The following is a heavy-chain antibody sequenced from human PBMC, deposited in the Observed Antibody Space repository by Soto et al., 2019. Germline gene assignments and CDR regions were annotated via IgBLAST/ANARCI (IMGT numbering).Heavy chain of an antibody. Sequence: QVQLQQWGAGLLKASETLSLTCVVSGGSFSGYFWTWIRQSPGRGLEWIGEISHSGSRNYNPAFQSRVIISVASPKNHVSLKLSSVTAADSATYFCARGLAYDRPITVAEPFDSWGQGTLVTVSS. V-gene: IGHV4-34*02. D-gene: IGHD6-19*01. J-gene: IGHJ4*02. CDR2: ISHSGSR. CDR1: GGSFSGYF. CDR3: ARGLAYDRPITVAEPFDS.